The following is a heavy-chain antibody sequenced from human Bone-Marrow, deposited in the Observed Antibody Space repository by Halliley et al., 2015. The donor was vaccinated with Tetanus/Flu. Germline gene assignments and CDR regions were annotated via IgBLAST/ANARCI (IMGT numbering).Heavy chain of an antibody. V-gene: IGHV3-66*01. J-gene: IGHJ6*02. D-gene: IGHD2-2*01. Sequence: YPGGNTYYADSVKGRFTISRDNSKNTLYLQMNPLRADDTAVYYCANSYCTSSSCYYYYGLDVWGQGTTVTVSS. CDR2: YPGGNT. CDR3: ANSYCTSSSCYYYYGLDV.